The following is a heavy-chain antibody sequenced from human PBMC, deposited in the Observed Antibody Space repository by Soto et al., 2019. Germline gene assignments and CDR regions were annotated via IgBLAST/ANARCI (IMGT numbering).Heavy chain of an antibody. CDR2: INWNGGST. D-gene: IGHD6-13*01. CDR3: ARRGIAAAGTDYYFDY. J-gene: IGHJ4*02. V-gene: IGHV3-20*01. CDR1: GFTFDDYG. Sequence: GGSLRLSCAASGFTFDDYGMSWVRQAPGKGLEWVSGINWNGGSTGYADSVKGRFTISRDNAKNSLYLQMNSLRAEDTALYHCARRGIAAAGTDYYFDYWGQGTLVTVSS.